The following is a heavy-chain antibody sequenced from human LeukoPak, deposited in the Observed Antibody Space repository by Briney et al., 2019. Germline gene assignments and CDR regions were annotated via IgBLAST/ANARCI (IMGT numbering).Heavy chain of an antibody. Sequence: KPSETLSLTCTVSGGSVTSGSYYWSWIRQPPGKTLEWIGYISYTGTTNYNPSLRSRVTISVDMSMNQIFLKLNSVTAADTAVYHCASPSGGRYRDDALDIWGQGTMVTVSS. V-gene: IGHV4-61*01. D-gene: IGHD3-10*01. J-gene: IGHJ3*02. CDR1: GGSVTSGSYY. CDR3: ASPSGGRYRDDALDI. CDR2: ISYTGTT.